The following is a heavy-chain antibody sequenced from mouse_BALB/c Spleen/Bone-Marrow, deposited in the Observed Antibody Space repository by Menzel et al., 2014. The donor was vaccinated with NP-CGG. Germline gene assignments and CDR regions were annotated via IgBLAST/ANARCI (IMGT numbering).Heavy chain of an antibody. V-gene: IGHV1-69*02. CDR1: GYTFTSCW. Sequence: QVHVKQSGAELVKPGASVKLSCKASGYTFTSCWMHWVKQRPGQGLEWIGEIDPSDSYTNYNQKFKGKATLTVDKSSSTAYMQLSSLTSEDSAVYYCARYGGYFPWFAYWGQGTLVTVSA. CDR3: ARYGGYFPWFAY. D-gene: IGHD2-3*01. J-gene: IGHJ3*01. CDR2: IDPSDSYT.